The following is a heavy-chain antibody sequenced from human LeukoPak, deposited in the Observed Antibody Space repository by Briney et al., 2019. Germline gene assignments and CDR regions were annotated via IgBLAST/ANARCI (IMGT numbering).Heavy chain of an antibody. CDR3: ALLAVASDFDY. J-gene: IGHJ4*02. D-gene: IGHD6-19*01. Sequence: PGGSLRLSCAASGFTFSSFDMNWVRQAPGKGLEWVSNIASSGRTRYYADSVKGRFSISRDNAKNSLYLQMNTLRVEDTGVYYCALLAVASDFDYWGQGALVTVSS. CDR1: GFTFSSFD. CDR2: IASSGRTR. V-gene: IGHV3-48*03.